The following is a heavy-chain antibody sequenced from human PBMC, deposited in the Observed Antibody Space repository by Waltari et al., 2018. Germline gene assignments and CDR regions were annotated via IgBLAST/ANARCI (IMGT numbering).Heavy chain of an antibody. D-gene: IGHD5-18*01. CDR3: ARLAAMVYSPEWYYFDY. V-gene: IGHV4-59*01. CDR1: GGSISSYY. CDR2: IYYSGST. Sequence: QVQLQESGPGLVKPSETLSLTCTVPGGSISSYYWSWIRQPPGKGLEWIGYIYYSGSTNYNPSLKSRVTISVDTSKNQFSLKLSSVTAADTAVYYCARLAAMVYSPEWYYFDYWGQGTLVTVSS. J-gene: IGHJ4*02.